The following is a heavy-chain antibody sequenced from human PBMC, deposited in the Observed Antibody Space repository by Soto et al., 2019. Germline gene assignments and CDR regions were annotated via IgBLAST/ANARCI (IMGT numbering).Heavy chain of an antibody. CDR2: INPSGGST. CDR3: AMQLRYFDWLLFDYYYGMDV. Sequence: QVQLVQSGAEVKKPGASVKVSCKASGYTFTSYYMHWVRQAPGQGLEWMGIINPSGGSTSYAQKFQGRVTMTRDTSTSTVYMELSSLRSEDTAVYYCAMQLRYFDWLLFDYYYGMDVWGQGTTLTVSS. D-gene: IGHD3-9*01. J-gene: IGHJ6*02. V-gene: IGHV1-46*01. CDR1: GYTFTSYY.